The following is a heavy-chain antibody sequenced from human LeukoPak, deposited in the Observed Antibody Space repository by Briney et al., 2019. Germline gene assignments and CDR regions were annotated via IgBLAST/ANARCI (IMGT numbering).Heavy chain of an antibody. CDR2: IYTTVST. J-gene: IGHJ6*03. V-gene: IGHV4-61*02. Sequence: PSETLSLTCTVSGGSISSGSYFWSWIRQPAGKGLEWIGRIYTTVSTNYNPSLKSRVTISLDTSKNQFSLKLSSVTAADTAVYYCARGFLTGYFSQYYYMDVWGKGTTVTISS. D-gene: IGHD3-9*01. CDR3: ARGFLTGYFSQYYYMDV. CDR1: GGSISSGSYF.